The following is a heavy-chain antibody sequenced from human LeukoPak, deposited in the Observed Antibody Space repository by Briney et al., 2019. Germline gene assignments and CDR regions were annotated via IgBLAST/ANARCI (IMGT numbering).Heavy chain of an antibody. J-gene: IGHJ5*02. Sequence: SETLSLTCAVSGGFIRSGGYYWNWIRQFPGKGLQWIGYIYYGGTTYYNPSLESRVSISVDTSKNQFSLKLTSVTAADTAIYYCARAQYYDILTHSNWFDPWGQGTLVSVSS. D-gene: IGHD3-9*01. CDR3: ARAQYYDILTHSNWFDP. CDR2: IYYGGTT. V-gene: IGHV4-31*11. CDR1: GGFIRSGGYY.